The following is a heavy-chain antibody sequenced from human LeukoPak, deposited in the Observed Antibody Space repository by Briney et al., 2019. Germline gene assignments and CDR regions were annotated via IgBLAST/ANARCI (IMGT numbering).Heavy chain of an antibody. D-gene: IGHD6-13*01. V-gene: IGHV4-34*01. Sequence: KSSETLSLTCAVYGGSFSGYYWSWIRQPPGKGLEWIGEINHSGSTNYNPSLKSRVTISVDTSKNQFSLKLSSVTAADTAVYYCARRIRSSSYYFDYWGQGTLVTVSS. CDR1: GGSFSGYY. J-gene: IGHJ4*02. CDR2: INHSGST. CDR3: ARRIRSSSYYFDY.